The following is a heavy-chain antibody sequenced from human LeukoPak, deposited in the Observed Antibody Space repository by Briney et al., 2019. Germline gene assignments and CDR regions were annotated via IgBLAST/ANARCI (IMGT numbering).Heavy chain of an antibody. V-gene: IGHV3-11*04. CDR1: GFTFSDYY. Sequence: GGSLRLSCAASGFTFSDYYMSWIRQAPGKGLEWVSYISSSGSTIYYADSVKGRFTISRDNAKNSLYLQMNSLRAEDTAVYYCASYAYCGGDCYSLDYWGQGTLVTVSS. D-gene: IGHD2-21*02. CDR3: ASYAYCGGDCYSLDY. J-gene: IGHJ4*02. CDR2: ISSSGSTI.